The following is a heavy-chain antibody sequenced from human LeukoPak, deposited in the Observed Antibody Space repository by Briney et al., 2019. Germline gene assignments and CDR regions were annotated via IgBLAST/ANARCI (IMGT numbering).Heavy chain of an antibody. D-gene: IGHD2-2*02. Sequence: GASVKVSCKASGGTFSSYAISWVRQAPGQGLEWMGRIIPILGIANYAQKFQGRVTITADKSTSTAYMELSSLRSDDTAVYYCARDRYCSSTSCYKGGWFDPWGQGTLVTVSS. CDR3: ARDRYCSSTSCYKGGWFDP. CDR1: GGTFSSYA. V-gene: IGHV1-69*04. J-gene: IGHJ5*02. CDR2: IIPILGIA.